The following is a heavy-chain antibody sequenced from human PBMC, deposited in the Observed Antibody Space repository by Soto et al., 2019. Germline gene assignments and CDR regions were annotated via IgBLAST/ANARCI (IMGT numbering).Heavy chain of an antibody. Sequence: PGGSLRLSCAASGFTFSSYAMSWVRQAPGKGLEWVAAIKGSDSSTYYADSVKDRFTISRDNSKNSLYLHMNSLRAEDTAVYYCAKVGGGPSSQVEFWGQGTLVTVSS. CDR3: AKVGGGPSSQVEF. J-gene: IGHJ4*02. V-gene: IGHV3-23*01. D-gene: IGHD6-6*01. CDR1: GFTFSSYA. CDR2: IKGSDSST.